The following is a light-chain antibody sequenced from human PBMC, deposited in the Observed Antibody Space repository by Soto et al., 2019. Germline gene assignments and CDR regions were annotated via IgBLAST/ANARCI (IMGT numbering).Light chain of an antibody. V-gene: IGKV3-15*01. CDR2: GAS. Sequence: EIVMTQSPATLSVSPGETATLSCRASQYVSSNLAWYQQKPGQAPRLLIYGASTRATAVPARFSGSGSGTEFTLTISSQQSDSFGVYYCQHYYSWPPWTCGQGTKVEIK. CDR1: QYVSSN. J-gene: IGKJ1*01. CDR3: QHYYSWPPWT.